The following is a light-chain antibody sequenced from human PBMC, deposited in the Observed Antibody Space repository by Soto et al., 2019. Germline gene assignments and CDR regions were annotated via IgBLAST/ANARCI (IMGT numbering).Light chain of an antibody. J-gene: IGLJ1*01. CDR1: SSNIGSNY. CDR3: AAWEDSLSGYG. V-gene: IGLV1-47*01. Sequence: QSVLTQPPSASGTPGQRVTISCSGSSSNIGSNYVYWYQQLPGTAPNLLIYRNNPRPSGVPDRFSGSKSGTSASLAISGLRSEEEADYYCAAWEDSLSGYGLGTGTKLTAL. CDR2: RNN.